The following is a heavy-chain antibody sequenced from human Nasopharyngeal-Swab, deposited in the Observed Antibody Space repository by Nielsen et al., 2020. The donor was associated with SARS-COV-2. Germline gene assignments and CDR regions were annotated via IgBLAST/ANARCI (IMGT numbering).Heavy chain of an antibody. V-gene: IGHV3-53*01. J-gene: IGHJ1*01. CDR2: TEIGGIT. Sequence: GESLKISCAVSGFLVSSTYMSWVRQAPGKGLEWVSVTEIGGITHYADSVKGRFTISRDSSTNTLYLQMNSLRVEDTAVYYCARDLGGGYCTTINCLGSWGQGTLVTVSS. D-gene: IGHD2-8*01. CDR1: GFLVSSTY. CDR3: ARDLGGGYCTTINCLGS.